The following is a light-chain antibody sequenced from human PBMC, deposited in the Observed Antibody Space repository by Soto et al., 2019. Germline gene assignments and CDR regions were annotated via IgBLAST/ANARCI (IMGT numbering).Light chain of an antibody. V-gene: IGKV3-11*01. CDR1: QNVSSY. CDR2: DAS. J-gene: IGKJ3*01. Sequence: EFVLTQSPGTLSLSPGERATLSCRASQNVSSYVAWYQQKPGQSPRLLIYDASKRATGIPARFSGSGSGADFTLTISSLEPEDFAFYYCQQRFFGPGTKVDLK. CDR3: QQRF.